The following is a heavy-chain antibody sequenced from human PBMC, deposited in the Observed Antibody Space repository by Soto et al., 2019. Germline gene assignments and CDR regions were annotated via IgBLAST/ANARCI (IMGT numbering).Heavy chain of an antibody. CDR1: GFTFSSYS. D-gene: IGHD4-17*01. CDR2: VWYDETNK. Sequence: QVQLVESGGGVVQPGRSLRLSCAASGFTFSSYSMHWVRQAPGKGLEWVAIVWYDETNKFYADSVKGRFTISRDNSKNTLYLQMNSLRAEDTAVYYCARDPTTVTTYFYFDSWGQGTLVTVSS. J-gene: IGHJ4*02. CDR3: ARDPTTVTTYFYFDS. V-gene: IGHV3-33*01.